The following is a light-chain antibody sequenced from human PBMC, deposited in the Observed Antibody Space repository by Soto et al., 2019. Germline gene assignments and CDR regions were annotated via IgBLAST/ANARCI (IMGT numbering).Light chain of an antibody. Sequence: DIHMTQSPSALTASXGDRVTSTXXASQRIDIYLNWYQQKPGKAPKLLIYAASSLQSGVPSRFRGSGSGTDFTLTISSLQPEDFATYYCQQSYNTVWTFGQGTKVDIK. J-gene: IGKJ1*01. CDR2: AAS. V-gene: IGKV1-39*01. CDR3: QQSYNTVWT. CDR1: QRIDIY.